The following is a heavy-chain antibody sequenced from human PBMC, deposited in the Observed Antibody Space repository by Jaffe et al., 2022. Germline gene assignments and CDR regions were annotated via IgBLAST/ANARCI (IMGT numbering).Heavy chain of an antibody. V-gene: IGHV4-39*01. J-gene: IGHJ4*02. CDR1: GGSISSSSYY. CDR3: ARHDGLRPFDY. CDR2: IYYSGST. D-gene: IGHD2-21*01. Sequence: QLQLQESGPGLVKPSETLSLTCTVSGGSISSSSYYWGWIRQPPGKGLEWIGSIYYSGSTYYNPSLKSRVTISVDTSKNQFSLKLSSVTAADTAVYYCARHDGLRPFDYWGQGTLVTVSS.